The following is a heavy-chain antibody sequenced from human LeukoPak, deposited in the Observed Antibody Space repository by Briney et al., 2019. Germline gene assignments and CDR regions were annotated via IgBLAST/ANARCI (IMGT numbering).Heavy chain of an antibody. D-gene: IGHD3-10*01. J-gene: IGHJ5*02. CDR3: ARVGEKISLLWFGELSPRFDP. Sequence: GASVKVSCKASGYTFTSYDINWVRQAPGQGLEWMGWINPNSGGTNYAQKFQGRVTMTRDTSISTAYMELSRLRSDDTAVYYCARVGEKISLLWFGELSPRFDPWGQGTLVTVSS. V-gene: IGHV1-2*02. CDR2: INPNSGGT. CDR1: GYTFTSYD.